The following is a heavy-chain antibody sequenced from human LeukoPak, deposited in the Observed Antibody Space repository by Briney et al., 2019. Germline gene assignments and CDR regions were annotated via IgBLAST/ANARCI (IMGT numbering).Heavy chain of an antibody. Sequence: PGGSLRLSCAASGFTFSDYGMHWVRQAPGKGLEWLSYISSSGRTIYYADSVKGRFTISRDNAKNSLYLQMNSLRAEDTAVYYCARATGSGKTGGYYFDYWGQGTLVTVSS. CDR2: ISSSGRTI. D-gene: IGHD1-14*01. J-gene: IGHJ4*02. V-gene: IGHV3-48*04. CDR3: ARATGSGKTGGYYFDY. CDR1: GFTFSDYG.